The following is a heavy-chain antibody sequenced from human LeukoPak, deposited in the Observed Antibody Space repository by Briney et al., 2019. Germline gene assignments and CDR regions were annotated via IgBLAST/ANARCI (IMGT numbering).Heavy chain of an antibody. V-gene: IGHV4-61*02. CDR2: IYTSGST. Sequence: SETLSLTCTVSGGSISSGSYYWSWIRQPAGKGLEWIGRIYTSGSTDYNPSLKSRVTISKDTSKNEFSLKPSSVTAADTAVYYCAGDSPPAYCSGGSCYFDYWGQGTLVTVSS. J-gene: IGHJ4*02. CDR1: GGSISSGSYY. CDR3: AGDSPPAYCSGGSCYFDY. D-gene: IGHD2-15*01.